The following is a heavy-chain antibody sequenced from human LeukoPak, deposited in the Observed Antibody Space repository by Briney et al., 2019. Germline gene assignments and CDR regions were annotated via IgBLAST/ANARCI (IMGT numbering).Heavy chain of an antibody. CDR2: INPNSGDT. V-gene: IGHV1-2*02. CDR3: ARGEYYYDSSGRGPLGY. J-gene: IGHJ4*02. CDR1: GYTFTGYY. D-gene: IGHD3-22*01. Sequence: ASVKVSCKASGYTFTGYYMNWVRQAPGQGLEWMGWINPNSGDTNYAQKFQGRVTMTRDTSISTAYMELSRLRSDDTAVYYCARGEYYYDSSGRGPLGYWGQGTLVTVSS.